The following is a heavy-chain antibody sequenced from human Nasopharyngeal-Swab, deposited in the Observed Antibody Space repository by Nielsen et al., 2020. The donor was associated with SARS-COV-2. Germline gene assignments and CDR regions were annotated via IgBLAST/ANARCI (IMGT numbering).Heavy chain of an antibody. D-gene: IGHD5-12*01. CDR3: AKDGYSGYGYYFDY. CDR2: IGGSGAHI. CDR1: GFTFNYFA. Sequence: GGSLRLSCAASGFTFNYFAMTWVRQAPGKGLEWVASIGGSGAHIYYADYVKGRFTISRDNAKNTLYLQMNSLRAEDTAVYYCAKDGYSGYGYYFDYWGQGTLVTVSS. J-gene: IGHJ4*02. V-gene: IGHV3-23*01.